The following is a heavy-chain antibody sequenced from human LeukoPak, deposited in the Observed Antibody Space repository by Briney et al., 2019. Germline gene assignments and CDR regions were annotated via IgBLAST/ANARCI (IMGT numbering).Heavy chain of an antibody. J-gene: IGHJ4*02. V-gene: IGHV4-34*01. CDR2: INHSGST. Sequence: SETLSLTCAVYGGSFSGYYWSWIRQPPGKGLEWIGEINHSGSTNYNPSLKSRVTISVDTSKNQFSLKLSSVTAADAAVYYCARGQTIVGATGDFWGQGTLVTVSS. CDR1: GGSFSGYY. D-gene: IGHD1-26*01. CDR3: ARGQTIVGATGDF.